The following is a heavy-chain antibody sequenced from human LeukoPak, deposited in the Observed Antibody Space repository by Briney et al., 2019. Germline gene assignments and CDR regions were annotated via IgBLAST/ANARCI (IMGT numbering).Heavy chain of an antibody. V-gene: IGHV1-2*06. CDR3: ARGPPGIAVAGRDDY. Sequence: ASVKVSCKASGYTFTGYYMHWVRQAPGQGLEWMGRINPNSGGTNYAQKFQGRVTTTRDTSISTAYMELSRLRSDDTAVYYCARGPPGIAVAGRDDYWGQGTLVTVSS. J-gene: IGHJ4*02. D-gene: IGHD6-19*01. CDR2: INPNSGGT. CDR1: GYTFTGYY.